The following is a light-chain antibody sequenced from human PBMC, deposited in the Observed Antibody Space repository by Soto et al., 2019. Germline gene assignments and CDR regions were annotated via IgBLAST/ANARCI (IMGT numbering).Light chain of an antibody. CDR1: QSISSS. CDR3: QQHNTYSRT. CDR2: KAS. J-gene: IGKJ1*01. V-gene: IGKV1-5*03. Sequence: DIQMTQSPSTLSASVRDRVTITCRASQSISSSLAWYQQKPGKAPMLLIYKASTLQSGVPSRFSGSGSGTEFTLTISSLQPDDFATYYCQQHNTYSRTFGQGTKVEIK.